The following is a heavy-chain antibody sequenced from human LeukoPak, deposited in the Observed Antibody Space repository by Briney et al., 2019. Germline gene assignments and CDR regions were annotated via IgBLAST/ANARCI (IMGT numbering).Heavy chain of an antibody. V-gene: IGHV1-18*01. D-gene: IGHD3-22*01. CDR1: GYTFASYG. CDR3: ARGLYDSSGYYTVPFDY. Sequence: ASVKVSCKASGYTFASYGISWVRQAPGQGLEWMGWISAYNGNTNYAQKLQGRVTMTTDTSTSTAYMELRSLRSDDTAVYYCARGLYDSSGYYTVPFDYWGQGTLVTVSS. CDR2: ISAYNGNT. J-gene: IGHJ4*02.